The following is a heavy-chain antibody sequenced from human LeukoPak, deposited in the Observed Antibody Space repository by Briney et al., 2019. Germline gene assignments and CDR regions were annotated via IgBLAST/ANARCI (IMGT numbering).Heavy chain of an antibody. CDR1: GFTFSSYS. V-gene: IGHV3-48*01. CDR3: ATQWELHPAF. CDR2: ITRSSSAR. J-gene: IGHJ4*02. Sequence: GGSLRLSCAASGFTFSSYSMNWVRQAPGKGLEWVSYITRSSSARYYADAVKGRFTISRDNAKNSLCLQMNSLRAEDTAVYYCATQWELHPAFWGQGTLVTVSS. D-gene: IGHD1-26*01.